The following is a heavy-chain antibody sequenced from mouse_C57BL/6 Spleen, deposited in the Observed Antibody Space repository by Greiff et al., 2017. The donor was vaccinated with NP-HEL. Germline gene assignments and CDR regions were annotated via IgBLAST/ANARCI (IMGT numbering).Heavy chain of an antibody. CDR2: ILPGSGST. Sequence: QVQLKQSGAELMKPGASVKLSCKATGYTFTGYWIEWVKQRPGHGLEWIGEILPGSGSTNYNEKFKGKATFTADTSSNTAYMQLSSLTTEDSAIYYCARSRHYYGSSYWYFDVWGTGTTVTVSS. V-gene: IGHV1-9*01. D-gene: IGHD1-1*01. CDR1: GYTFTGYW. CDR3: ARSRHYYGSSYWYFDV. J-gene: IGHJ1*03.